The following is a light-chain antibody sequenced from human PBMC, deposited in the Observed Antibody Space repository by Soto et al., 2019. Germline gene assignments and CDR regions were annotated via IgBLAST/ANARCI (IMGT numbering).Light chain of an antibody. CDR1: QSISSC. Sequence: DILMTQSPSTLSASLGERVTLTCRASQSISSCLAWYQQKPGQAPKLLIYDASSRDSDVPARFSGSGSGTDFTLTISSLQPDDFATYYCQQYNNYSQTFGQGTKVDIK. V-gene: IGKV1-5*01. CDR2: DAS. J-gene: IGKJ1*01. CDR3: QQYNNYSQT.